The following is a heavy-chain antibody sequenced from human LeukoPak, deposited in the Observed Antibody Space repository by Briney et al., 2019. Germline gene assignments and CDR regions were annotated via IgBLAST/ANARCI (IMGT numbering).Heavy chain of an antibody. V-gene: IGHV3-64D*06. CDR1: GFVFSIYT. Sequence: GGSLRLSCSASGFVFSIYTMYWVRQTPGKGPEYVSTISGSGNGGSIYYADSVKGRFTISRDDSKSILYLQMNGLRSEDTAVYYCVKDFGRVRGTPDSWGQGTLVTVSS. CDR2: ISGSGNGGSI. J-gene: IGHJ4*02. CDR3: VKDFGRVRGTPDS. D-gene: IGHD3-16*01.